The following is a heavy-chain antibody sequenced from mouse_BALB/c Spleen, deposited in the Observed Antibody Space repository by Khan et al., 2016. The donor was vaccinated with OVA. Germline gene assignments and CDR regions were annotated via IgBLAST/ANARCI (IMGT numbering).Heavy chain of an antibody. CDR2: IDPSDSET. D-gene: IGHD2-10*02. J-gene: IGHJ4*01. CDR1: GYTFTSYW. CDR3: ARDQYGNYFYAMDY. Sequence: QVQLQQSGAELVKPGAPVKLSCKASGYTFTSYWMNWVKQRPGRGLEWIGRIDPSDSETHYNQKFKDKATLTVDKSSSTAYIQLSSLTSEDSAVYYCARDQYGNYFYAMDYWGKGTSVTVSS. V-gene: IGHV1-69*02.